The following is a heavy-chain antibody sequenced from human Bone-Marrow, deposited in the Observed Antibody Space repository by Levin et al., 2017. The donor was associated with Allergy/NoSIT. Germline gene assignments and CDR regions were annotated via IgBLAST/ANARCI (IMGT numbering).Heavy chain of an antibody. CDR1: GGSVSSGSYY. V-gene: IGHV4-61*01. J-gene: IGHJ4*02. D-gene: IGHD2-21*02. CDR3: ASGAYCGGDCYWDLDY. CDR2: IYYSGST. Sequence: SQTLSLTCTVSGGSVSSGSYYWSWIRQPPGKGLEWIGYIYYSGSTNYNPSLKSRVTISVDTSKNQFSLKLSSVTAADTAVYYCASGAYCGGDCYWDLDYWGQGTLVTVSS.